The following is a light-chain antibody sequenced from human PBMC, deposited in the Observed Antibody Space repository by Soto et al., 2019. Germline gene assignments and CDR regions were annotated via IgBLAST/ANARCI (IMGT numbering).Light chain of an antibody. CDR3: QQYFIAPLT. V-gene: IGKV4-1*01. CDR1: QSVLVTPENKNN. J-gene: IGKJ4*01. CDR2: WAF. Sequence: DIVMTQSPDSLAVSLGERATINCKSSQSVLVTPENKNNLAWYQQKPGQPPRLLIYWAFFRESGVPDRFSGSGSGTDFTLTISSLRAEDVAVYYCQQYFIAPLTFGGGTKVEIK.